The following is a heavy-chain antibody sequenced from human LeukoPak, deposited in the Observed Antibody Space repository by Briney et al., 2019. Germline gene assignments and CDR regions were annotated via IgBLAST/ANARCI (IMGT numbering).Heavy chain of an antibody. CDR3: AKDPTDFDSSGQTYFDY. J-gene: IGHJ4*02. Sequence: GGSLRLSCAASGFTFSSYEMNWVRQAPGRGLEWVSYISTSGSTKYYADSVKGRFTISRDNSKNTLHLQMNSLRAEDTAVYYCAKDPTDFDSSGQTYFDYWGQGTLVTVSS. CDR1: GFTFSSYE. D-gene: IGHD3-22*01. CDR2: ISTSGSTK. V-gene: IGHV3-48*03.